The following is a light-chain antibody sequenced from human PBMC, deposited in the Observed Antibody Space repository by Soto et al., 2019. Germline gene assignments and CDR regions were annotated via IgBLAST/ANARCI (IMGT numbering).Light chain of an antibody. CDR2: RNN. CDR3: AAWDDSLWV. Sequence: QSVLTHPPSASGTPGQRVTISCSGSSSNIGSNYVYWYQQLPGTAPKLLIYRNNQRPSGVPDRFSGSKSGTSASLAISGLRSEDEADYYCAAWDDSLWVFGGGTKL. CDR1: SSNIGSNY. V-gene: IGLV1-47*01. J-gene: IGLJ3*02.